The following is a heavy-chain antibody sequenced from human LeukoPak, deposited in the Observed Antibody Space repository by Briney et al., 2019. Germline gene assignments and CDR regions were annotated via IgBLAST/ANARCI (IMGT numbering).Heavy chain of an antibody. J-gene: IGHJ4*02. V-gene: IGHV1-2*02. D-gene: IGHD4-17*01. CDR2: INPNSGST. CDR3: ARRGNYGDYFDY. Sequence: GASVKVSCKASGYTFTGYYMHWVQQAPGQGLEWMGWINPNSGSTNYAQKFQGRVTMTRDTSVSTAFMDLSRLRSDDTAVYYCARRGNYGDYFDYWGQGTLVTVSS. CDR1: GYTFTGYY.